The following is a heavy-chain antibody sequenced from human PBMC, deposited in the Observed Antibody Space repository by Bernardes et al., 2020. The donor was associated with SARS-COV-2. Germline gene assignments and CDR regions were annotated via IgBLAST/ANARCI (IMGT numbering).Heavy chain of an antibody. D-gene: IGHD3-16*01. CDR3: ARAWVVGYYYYGMDV. CDR1: GGSISSSSYY. J-gene: IGHJ6*02. V-gene: IGHV4-39*01. Sequence: SETLSLTCTVSGGSISSSSYYWGWIRQPPGKGLEWIGSIYYSGSTYYNPSLKSRVTISVDTSKYQFSLKLSSVTAADTAVYYCARAWVVGYYYYGMDVWGQGTTVTGSS. CDR2: IYYSGST.